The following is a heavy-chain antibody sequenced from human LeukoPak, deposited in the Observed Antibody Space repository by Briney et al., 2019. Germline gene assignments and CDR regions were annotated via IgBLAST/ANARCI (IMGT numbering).Heavy chain of an antibody. V-gene: IGHV1-2*02. CDR2: INPNSGGT. J-gene: IGHJ5*02. CDR1: GYTFTGYY. Sequence: ASVKVSCKASGYTFTGYYMHWVRQAPGQGLEWMGWINPNSGGTNYAQKFQGRVTMTRDTSISTAYMELSRLRSDDTAVYYCARDRRGIAAAGEFDPWGQGTLVTVSS. CDR3: ARDRRGIAAAGEFDP. D-gene: IGHD6-13*01.